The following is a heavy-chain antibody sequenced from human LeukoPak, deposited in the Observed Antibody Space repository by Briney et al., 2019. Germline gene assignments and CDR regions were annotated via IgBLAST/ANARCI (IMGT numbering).Heavy chain of an antibody. CDR1: GVTFSSYV. J-gene: IGHJ3*02. V-gene: IGHV3-23*01. CDR2: ISGSGGST. Sequence: GGSLRLSCEASGVTFSSYVMSWVRQAPGKGLEWVSAISGSGGSTYYADSVKGRFTISRDNSKNTLYLQMNSLRAEDTAVYYCARAGEGDAFDIWGQGTMVTVSS. D-gene: IGHD3-10*01. CDR3: ARAGEGDAFDI.